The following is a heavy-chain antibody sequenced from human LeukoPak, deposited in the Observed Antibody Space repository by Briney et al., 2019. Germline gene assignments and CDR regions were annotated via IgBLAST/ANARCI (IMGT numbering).Heavy chain of an antibody. Sequence: SETLSLTCAVYGGSFSGYYWSWIRQPPGKGLEWIGEINHSGSTYYNPSLKSRVTISVDTSKNQFSLKLSSVTAADTAVYYCARQSGGGYYGMDVWGQGTTVTVSS. V-gene: IGHV4-34*01. CDR3: ARQSGGGYYGMDV. D-gene: IGHD3-10*01. J-gene: IGHJ6*02. CDR2: INHSGST. CDR1: GGSFSGYY.